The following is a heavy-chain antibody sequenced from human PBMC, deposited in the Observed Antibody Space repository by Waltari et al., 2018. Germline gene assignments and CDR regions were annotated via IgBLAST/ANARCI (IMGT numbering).Heavy chain of an antibody. Sequence: EVQLLESAGGLVQPGEALRLSCAASGFSFMACAMTWVRQAPGEGLECVASISGSCATPFYADSVKGRFTIVRDNARDTVYLQMNSLTVDDSAVYYCAKGSRGYTNYFFDSWGQGTLVSVSS. V-gene: IGHV3-23*01. J-gene: IGHJ4*02. CDR2: ISGSCATP. CDR3: AKGSRGYTNYFFDS. D-gene: IGHD3-16*02. CDR1: GFSFMACA.